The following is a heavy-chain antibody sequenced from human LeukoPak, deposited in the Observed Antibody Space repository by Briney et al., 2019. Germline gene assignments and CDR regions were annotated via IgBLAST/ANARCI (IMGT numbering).Heavy chain of an antibody. CDR3: AITPTQYGSGSYYYY. V-gene: IGHV1-18*04. J-gene: IGHJ4*02. CDR2: ISAYNGNT. CDR1: GYTFTGYY. Sequence: EASVKVSCKASGYTFTGYYIHWVRQAPGQGLEWMGWISAYNGNTNYAQKLQGRVTMTTDTSTSTAYMELRSLRSDDTAVYYCAITPTQYGSGSYYYYWGQGTLVTVSS. D-gene: IGHD3-10*01.